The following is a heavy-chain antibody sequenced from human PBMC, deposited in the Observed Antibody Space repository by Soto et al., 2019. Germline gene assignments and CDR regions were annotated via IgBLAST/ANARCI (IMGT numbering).Heavy chain of an antibody. J-gene: IGHJ3*02. D-gene: IGHD4-17*01. Sequence: ASVKVSCKASGYTFTSYGISWVRQAPGKGLEWMGGFDPEDGETIYAQKFQGRVTMTEDTSTDTAYMELSSLRSEDTAVYYCATDISTVTNAFDIWGQGTMVTVSS. CDR2: FDPEDGET. CDR3: ATDISTVTNAFDI. CDR1: GYTFTSYG. V-gene: IGHV1-24*01.